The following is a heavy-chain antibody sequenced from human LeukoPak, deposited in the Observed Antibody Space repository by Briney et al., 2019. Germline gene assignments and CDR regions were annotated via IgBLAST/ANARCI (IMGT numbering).Heavy chain of an antibody. V-gene: IGHV4-59*01. J-gene: IGHJ4*02. CDR3: ARGGLLQVGPFDY. CDR2: IYYSGST. D-gene: IGHD3-22*01. Sequence: SETLSLTCTVSGGSISSYYWSWIRQPPGKGLDWIGYIYYSGSTNYNPSLKSRVTISVDTSKNQFSLKLSSVTAADTAVYYCARGGLLQVGPFDYWGQGTLVTVSS. CDR1: GGSISSYY.